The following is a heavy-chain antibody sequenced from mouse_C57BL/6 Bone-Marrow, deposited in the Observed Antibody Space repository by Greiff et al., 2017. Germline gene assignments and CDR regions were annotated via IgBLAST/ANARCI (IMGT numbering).Heavy chain of an antibody. V-gene: IGHV5-17*01. J-gene: IGHJ4*01. D-gene: IGHD1-1*01. Sequence: EVMLVESGGGLVKPGGSLKLSCAASGFTFSDYGMHWVRQAPGKGLEWVAYISSGSSTIYYADTVKGRFTISRDTAKNTLFLQMTSLRSEETAMYYCARSYYGSSYYAMDYWGQGTSVTVSS. CDR1: GFTFSDYG. CDR2: ISSGSSTI. CDR3: ARSYYGSSYYAMDY.